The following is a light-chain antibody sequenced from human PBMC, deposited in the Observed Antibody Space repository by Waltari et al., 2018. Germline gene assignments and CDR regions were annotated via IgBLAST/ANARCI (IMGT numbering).Light chain of an antibody. CDR3: AAWDDSLSGPNYV. CDR2: RNN. V-gene: IGLV1-47*01. Sequence: QSVLTQPPSASGTPGQRVTISCPGSSSNIGSNYVSWYQQLPGTAPKLRIYRNNQRPSGVPDRCSGSKSGTAASLAISGLRSEDEADYYCAAWDDSLSGPNYVCGTGTKVTVL. CDR1: SSNIGSNY. J-gene: IGLJ1*01.